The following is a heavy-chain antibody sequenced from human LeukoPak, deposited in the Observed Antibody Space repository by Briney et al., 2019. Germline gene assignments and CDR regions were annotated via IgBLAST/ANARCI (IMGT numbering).Heavy chain of an antibody. CDR3: ARLHEMTTILDFDY. CDR2: IYYSGST. V-gene: IGHV4-31*03. CDR1: GGSISSGGYY. Sequence: SETLSLTCTVSGGSISSGGYYWSWLRQHPGKGLEWIGYIYYSGSTYYNPSLKSRVTISVDTSKNQFSLKLSSVTAADTAVYDCARLHEMTTILDFDYWGQGTLVTVSS. J-gene: IGHJ4*02. D-gene: IGHD2-21*02.